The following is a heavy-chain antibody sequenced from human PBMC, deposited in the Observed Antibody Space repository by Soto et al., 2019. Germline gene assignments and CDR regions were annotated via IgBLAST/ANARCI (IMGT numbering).Heavy chain of an antibody. Sequence: SWVRQAPGQGLEWMGGIIPIFGTANYAQKFQGRVTITADESTSTAYMELSSLRSEDTAVYYCASQREDSGSYYWGQGTLVTVSS. CDR3: ASQREDSGSYY. D-gene: IGHD1-26*01. J-gene: IGHJ4*02. CDR2: IIPIFGTA. V-gene: IGHV1-69*01.